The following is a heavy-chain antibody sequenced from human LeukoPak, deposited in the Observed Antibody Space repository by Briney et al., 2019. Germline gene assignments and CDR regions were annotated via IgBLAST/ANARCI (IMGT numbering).Heavy chain of an antibody. V-gene: IGHV1-2*02. CDR3: ARDGAYSSSQDY. CDR1: GYTFTGYY. J-gene: IGHJ4*02. D-gene: IGHD6-6*01. Sequence: GASVKVSCKASGYTFTGYYMHWVRQAPGQGLEWMGWINPNSGGTNYAQKFQGRVTMTRDTSISTAYMELRSLRSDDTAVYYCARDGAYSSSQDYWGQGTLVTVSS. CDR2: INPNSGGT.